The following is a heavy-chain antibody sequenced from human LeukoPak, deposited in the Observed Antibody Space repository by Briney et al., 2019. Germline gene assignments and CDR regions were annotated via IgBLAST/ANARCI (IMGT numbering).Heavy chain of an antibody. CDR3: ARGRYSSRSGGYYFDI. Sequence: GGSLRLSCVVSGFTLSSDWMSWVRQAPGKGLEWVANIKKDGIEKYYVESEKGRFTISRDNAKNSLYLQMNSLRAEDTAVYYCARGRYSSRSGGYYFDIWGQGTLVTVSS. V-gene: IGHV3-7*01. CDR2: IKKDGIEK. D-gene: IGHD2-2*01. J-gene: IGHJ4*02. CDR1: GFTLSSDW.